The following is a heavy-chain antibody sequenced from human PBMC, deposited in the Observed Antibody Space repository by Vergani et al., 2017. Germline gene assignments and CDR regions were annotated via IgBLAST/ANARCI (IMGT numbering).Heavy chain of an antibody. Sequence: QLVESGGGLVQPGGSLRLSCAASTLNFDDYAMHWVRQFPGKGLEWVSGISWDNSGIVYADSVKGRFTISRDNGKNSLYLQMNSLRTDDTATYYCAKHFRGWGIDYWGQGTQVIVSS. D-gene: IGHD3-16*01. CDR1: TLNFDDYA. CDR3: AKHFRGWGIDY. V-gene: IGHV3-9*01. J-gene: IGHJ4*02. CDR2: ISWDNSGI.